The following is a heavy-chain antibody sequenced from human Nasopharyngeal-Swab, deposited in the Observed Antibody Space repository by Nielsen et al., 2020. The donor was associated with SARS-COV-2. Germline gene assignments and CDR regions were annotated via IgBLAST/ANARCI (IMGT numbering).Heavy chain of an antibody. CDR1: GGSFSGYY. CDR2: INHSGST. CDR3: ARGSITGTTGAWFDP. D-gene: IGHD1-7*01. J-gene: IGHJ5*02. V-gene: IGHV4-34*01. Sequence: SETLSLTCAVYGGSFSGYYWNWIRQPPGKGLEWIGEINHSGSTNYNPSLKSRVTISVDTSKNQFSLKLSSVTAADTAVYYCARGSITGTTGAWFDPWGQGTLVTVSS.